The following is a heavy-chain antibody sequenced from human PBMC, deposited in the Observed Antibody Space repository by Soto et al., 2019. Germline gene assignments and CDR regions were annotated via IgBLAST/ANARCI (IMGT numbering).Heavy chain of an antibody. CDR2: INPKSAAT. D-gene: IGHD1-26*01. CDR3: ARIKWGLDYYNGMDV. Sequence: QVQLVQSGAEVKKSGASVKVSCKASGYSVSDYFIQWVRQGPGQGLEWVAWINPKSAATNYAKKFQGRVSVTWDRSFGTAYMELTRLRPDDTAVYYCARIKWGLDYYNGMDVWGQGTTVSVSS. J-gene: IGHJ6*02. V-gene: IGHV1-2*02. CDR1: GYSVSDYF.